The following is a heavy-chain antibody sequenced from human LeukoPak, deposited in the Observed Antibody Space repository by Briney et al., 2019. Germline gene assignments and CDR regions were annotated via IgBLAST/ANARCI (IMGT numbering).Heavy chain of an antibody. CDR2: ISSGSSYI. J-gene: IGHJ4*02. CDR1: GFTFSSYS. D-gene: IGHD3-10*01. CDR3: AREGGTMVRGVIIAPNTDY. V-gene: IGHV3-21*01. Sequence: PGGSLRLSCAASGFTFSSYSMNWVRQAPGKGLEWVSSISSGSSYIYYADSVKGRFTISRDNAKNSLYLQMNSLRAEDTAVYYCAREGGTMVRGVIIAPNTDYWGQGTLVTVSS.